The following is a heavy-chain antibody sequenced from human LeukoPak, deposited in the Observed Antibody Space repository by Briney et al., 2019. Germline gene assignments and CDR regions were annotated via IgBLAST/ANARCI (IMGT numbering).Heavy chain of an antibody. D-gene: IGHD6-13*01. CDR3: AICIAAAGYRGWFDP. Sequence: ASVKVSCKASGYTFTSYYMHWVRQAPGQGLEWMGIINPSGGSTSYAQKFQGRVTMTRDTSTSTVYMELSSLRSEDTAVYYCAICIAAAGYRGWFDPWGQGTLVTVSS. J-gene: IGHJ5*02. CDR2: INPSGGST. V-gene: IGHV1-46*01. CDR1: GYTFTSYY.